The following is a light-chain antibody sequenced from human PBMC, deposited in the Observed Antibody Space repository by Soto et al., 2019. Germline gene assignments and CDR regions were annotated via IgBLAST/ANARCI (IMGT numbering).Light chain of an antibody. CDR1: QIIDNW. CDR3: QEYNSH. Sequence: DTQMTQSPSALSASVGDRVTITCRASQIIDNWLAWYQQKAGKAPKLLIYKASNLQSGVPSRFSGSGYGTEGTLTISNRQPGDSATYYWQEYNSHFGGGTKVAIK. V-gene: IGKV1-5*03. CDR2: KAS. J-gene: IGKJ4*01.